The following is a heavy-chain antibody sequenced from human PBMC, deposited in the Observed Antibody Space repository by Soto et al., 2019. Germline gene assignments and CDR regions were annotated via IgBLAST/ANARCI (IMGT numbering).Heavy chain of an antibody. CDR3: VRGRYGSEIH. Sequence: EVRLVESGGGLVQPGGSLRLSCAASGFIVSSNYMTWVRQAPGKGLEWVSLLYNGGATHYAASVKGRFTISSHSSQNTMFLQMNSLRTEETDTYYCVRGRYGSEIHWGQGTKVTVSS. V-gene: IGHV3-53*04. J-gene: IGHJ4*02. CDR1: GFIVSSNY. CDR2: LYNGGAT. D-gene: IGHD3-10*01.